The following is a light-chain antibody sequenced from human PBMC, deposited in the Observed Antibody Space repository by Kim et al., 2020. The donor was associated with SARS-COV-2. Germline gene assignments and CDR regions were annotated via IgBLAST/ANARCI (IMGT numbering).Light chain of an antibody. V-gene: IGLV1-40*01. Sequence: RVAISCAGRSSYIGAGYDVPWYQQLPGTAPKLLIYGNSNRPSGVPDRFSGSKSGTSASLAITGLQAEDEADYYCQSYDSSLSGWVFGGGTQLTVL. CDR3: QSYDSSLSGWV. CDR2: GNS. J-gene: IGLJ3*02. CDR1: SSYIGAGYD.